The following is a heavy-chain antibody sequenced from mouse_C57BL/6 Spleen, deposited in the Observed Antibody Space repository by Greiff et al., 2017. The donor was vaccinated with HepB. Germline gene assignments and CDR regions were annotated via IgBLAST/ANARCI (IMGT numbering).Heavy chain of an antibody. J-gene: IGHJ3*01. CDR2: IYPGSGST. D-gene: IGHD2-4*01. Sequence: VQLQQPGAELVKPGASVKMSCKASGYTFTSYWITWVKQRPGQGLEWIGDIYPGSGSTNYNEKFKSKATLTVDTSSSTAYMQLSSLTSEDSAVYYCAKGYEYDGAWFAYWGQGTLVTVSA. CDR1: GYTFTSYW. CDR3: AKGYEYDGAWFAY. V-gene: IGHV1-55*01.